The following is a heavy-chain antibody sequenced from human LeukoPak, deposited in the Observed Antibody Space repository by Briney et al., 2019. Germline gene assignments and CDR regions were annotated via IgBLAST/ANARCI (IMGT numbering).Heavy chain of an antibody. CDR1: GFTFSDYY. CDR3: AKSSGYYPGAFDI. D-gene: IGHD3-22*01. J-gene: IGHJ3*02. CDR2: ISSSGSTR. V-gene: IGHV3-11*01. Sequence: GGSLRLSCAVSGFTFSDYYMSWIRQAPGKGLEWASCISSSGSTRYYADSVKGRFTISRDNAKNSLYLQMNSLRAEDTAVYCCAKSSGYYPGAFDIWGQGTMVTVSS.